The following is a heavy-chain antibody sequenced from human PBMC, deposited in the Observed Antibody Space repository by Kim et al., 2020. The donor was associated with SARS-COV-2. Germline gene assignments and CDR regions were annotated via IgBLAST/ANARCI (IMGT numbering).Heavy chain of an antibody. Sequence: GGSLRLSCAASGFTFSSYGMHWVRQAPGKGLEWVAVISYDGSNKYYADSVKGRFTISRDNSKNTLYLQMNSLRAEDTAVYYCAKGLGIAVAGVDYWGQGT. D-gene: IGHD6-19*01. J-gene: IGHJ4*02. CDR2: ISYDGSNK. V-gene: IGHV3-30*18. CDR1: GFTFSSYG. CDR3: AKGLGIAVAGVDY.